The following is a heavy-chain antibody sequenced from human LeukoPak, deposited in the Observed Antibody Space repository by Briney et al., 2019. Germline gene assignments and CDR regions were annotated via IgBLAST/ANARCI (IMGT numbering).Heavy chain of an antibody. CDR2: IYYSGST. Sequence: SETLSLTCTVSGGSISSYYWSRLRQPPGKGLEWIGYIYYSGSTNYNPSLKSRVTISVDTSKNQFSLKLSSVTAADTAVYYCARGRPVATIWGQGTLVTVSS. V-gene: IGHV4-59*01. CDR1: GGSISSYY. D-gene: IGHD1-26*01. J-gene: IGHJ4*02. CDR3: ARGRPVATI.